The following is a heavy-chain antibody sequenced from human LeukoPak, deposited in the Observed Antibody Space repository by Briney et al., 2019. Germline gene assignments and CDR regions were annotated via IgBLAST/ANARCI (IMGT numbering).Heavy chain of an antibody. D-gene: IGHD6-13*01. Sequence: ASVKVSCKASGYTFTRYYMHWVRQAPGQGLEWMGWINPNSGGTNYAQKFQGRVTMTRDTSISTAYMELSRLRFDDTAVFYCARAGSSSRWVNDYWGQGTLVTVSS. CDR2: INPNSGGT. V-gene: IGHV1-2*02. CDR3: ARAGSSSRWVNDY. CDR1: GYTFTRYY. J-gene: IGHJ4*02.